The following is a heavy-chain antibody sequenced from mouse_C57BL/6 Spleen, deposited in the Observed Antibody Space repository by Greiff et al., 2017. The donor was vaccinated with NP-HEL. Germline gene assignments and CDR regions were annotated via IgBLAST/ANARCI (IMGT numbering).Heavy chain of an antibody. J-gene: IGHJ3*01. Sequence: VQLQQSGAELVKPGASVKMSCKASGYTFTSYWITWVKQRPGQGLEWIGDIYPGSGSTNYNEKFKSKATLTVDTSSSTAYMQLSSLTSEDSAVYYCARATAQAILAYWGQGTLVTVSA. CDR3: ARATAQAILAY. V-gene: IGHV1-55*01. CDR1: GYTFTSYW. D-gene: IGHD3-2*02. CDR2: IYPGSGST.